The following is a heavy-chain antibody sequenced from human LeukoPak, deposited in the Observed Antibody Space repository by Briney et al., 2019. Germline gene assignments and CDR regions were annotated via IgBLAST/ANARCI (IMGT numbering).Heavy chain of an antibody. Sequence: GASVKDSCKATGYTFTSYGSDWVGQAPGQGLEWMGWISTYNGKRNYAQKFQDRVTMTTDTSTSTAYMELRSLRSDDTAIYHCAKNYYYDNTGYWGAFDIWGQGTMVTVSS. CDR2: ISTYNGKR. CDR1: GYTFTSYG. CDR3: AKNYYYDNTGYWGAFDI. V-gene: IGHV1-18*01. J-gene: IGHJ3*02. D-gene: IGHD3-22*01.